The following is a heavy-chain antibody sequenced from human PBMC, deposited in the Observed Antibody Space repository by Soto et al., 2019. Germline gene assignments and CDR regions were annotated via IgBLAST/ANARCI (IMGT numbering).Heavy chain of an antibody. CDR3: ARGLGRATYFDFWSGPRSDF. CDR1: GESFRGHY. J-gene: IGHJ3*01. CDR2: INQSGST. D-gene: IGHD3-3*01. V-gene: IGHV4-34*01. Sequence: QVQLQQWGAGLLKPSETLSLTCAVYGESFRGHYWNWIRQPPGRGLEWIGEINQSGSTNYDPSLKSRVTISVDTSTHHFSLRLSSVTAADTAVYYCARGLGRATYFDFWSGPRSDFWGQGTMVSVSS.